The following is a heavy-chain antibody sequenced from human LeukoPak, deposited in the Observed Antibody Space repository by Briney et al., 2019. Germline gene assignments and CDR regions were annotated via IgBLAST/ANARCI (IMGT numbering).Heavy chain of an antibody. CDR2: IYSGGST. V-gene: IGHV3-53*01. J-gene: IGHJ4*02. Sequence: PGGSLRLSCAASGFTVSSNYMSWVRQAPGKGLEWVSVIYSGGSTYYADSVKGRFTISRDNSKNTLYLQMNSLRAEDTAVYYCARIARGIRQWLQSGQTTRQWGQGTLVTVSS. D-gene: IGHD6-19*01. CDR1: GFTVSSNY. CDR3: ARIARGIRQWLQSGQTTRQ.